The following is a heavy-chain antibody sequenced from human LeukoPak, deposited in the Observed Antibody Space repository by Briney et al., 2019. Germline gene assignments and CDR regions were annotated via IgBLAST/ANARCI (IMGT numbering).Heavy chain of an antibody. CDR3: ARVMVRGDIRD. CDR2: INHSGST. Sequence: SETLSLTCAVYGGSFSGYYWSWIRQPPGKGLEWIGEINHSGSTNYNPSLKSRVTMSVDTSKNQFSLKLSSVTAADTAVYYCARVMVRGDIRDWGQGTLVTVSS. CDR1: GGSFSGYY. D-gene: IGHD3-10*01. V-gene: IGHV4-34*01. J-gene: IGHJ4*02.